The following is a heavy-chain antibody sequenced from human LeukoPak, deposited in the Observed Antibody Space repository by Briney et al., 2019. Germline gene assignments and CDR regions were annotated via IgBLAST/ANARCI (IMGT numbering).Heavy chain of an antibody. Sequence: SEALSLTCTVSGGSISSYYWSWIRQPPGKGLEWIGYIYYSGSTNYNPSLKSRVTISVDTFKNQFSLKLSSVTAADTAVYYCAREPPYYDFWGGSFDYWGQGTLVTVSS. J-gene: IGHJ4*02. V-gene: IGHV4-59*01. CDR1: GGSISSYY. CDR2: IYYSGST. CDR3: AREPPYYDFWGGSFDY. D-gene: IGHD3-3*01.